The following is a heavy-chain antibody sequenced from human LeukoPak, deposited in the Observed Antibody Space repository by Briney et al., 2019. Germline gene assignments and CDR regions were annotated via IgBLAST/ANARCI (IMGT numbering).Heavy chain of an antibody. V-gene: IGHV1-18*01. CDR2: ISAYNGNT. CDR3: AAVNYDMLSYFDY. CDR1: GYIFTSYG. D-gene: IGHD3-16*01. J-gene: IGHJ4*02. Sequence: ASVKVSCKASGYIFTSYGISWVRQAPGQGLEWMGWISAYNGNTNYAQKLQGRVTMTTVIFTSTAYMELRSLRSDDTAVYYCAAVNYDMLSYFDYWGQGTLVTVSS.